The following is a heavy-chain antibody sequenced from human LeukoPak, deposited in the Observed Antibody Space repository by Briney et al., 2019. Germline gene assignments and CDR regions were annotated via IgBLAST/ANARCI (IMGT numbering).Heavy chain of an antibody. CDR2: IIPILGIA. CDR3: ARAASRSGPMVY. CDR1: GGTFSSYA. J-gene: IGHJ4*02. Sequence: SVKVSCKASGGTFSSYAISWVRQAPGQGLEWMGRIIPILGIANYAQKFQGRVTITAGKSTSTAYMELSSLRSEDTAAYYCARAASRSGPMVYWGQGTLVTVSS. V-gene: IGHV1-69*04. D-gene: IGHD3-10*01.